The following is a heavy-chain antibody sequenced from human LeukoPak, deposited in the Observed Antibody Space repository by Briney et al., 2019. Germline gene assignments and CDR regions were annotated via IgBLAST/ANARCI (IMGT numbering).Heavy chain of an antibody. V-gene: IGHV3-74*01. CDR3: AKGGATVIDY. D-gene: IGHD4-17*01. CDR1: GFTFSNYW. Sequence: GGSLRLSCAAAGFTFSNYWMHWVRQAPGKWLVWVSRINSDGSSTTSADSVKGRFTISRDNAKNTLYLQMNSLRAEDTAVYYCAKGGATVIDYWGQGTLVTVSS. CDR2: INSDGSST. J-gene: IGHJ4*02.